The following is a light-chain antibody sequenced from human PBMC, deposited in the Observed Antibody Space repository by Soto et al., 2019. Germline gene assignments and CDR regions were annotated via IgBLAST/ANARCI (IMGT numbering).Light chain of an antibody. Sequence: QSALTQPRSVSGSPGQSVTISCNGTSSDVGGYNYVSWYQQHPGKAPKVMIYDVSERPSGVPDRFSGSKSGNTASLIISGLQAEDEADYYCCSYAGSPRYVFGTGTKVTVL. CDR1: SSDVGGYNY. J-gene: IGLJ1*01. CDR3: CSYAGSPRYV. CDR2: DVS. V-gene: IGLV2-11*01.